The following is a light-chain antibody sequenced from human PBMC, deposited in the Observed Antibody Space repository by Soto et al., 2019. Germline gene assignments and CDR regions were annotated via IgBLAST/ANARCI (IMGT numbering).Light chain of an antibody. CDR2: EGS. CDR3: CSYAGSSTLL. J-gene: IGLJ2*01. V-gene: IGLV2-23*01. CDR1: SSDVGGYNL. Sequence: QSALTQPASVSGSPGQSITISCTGTSSDVGGYNLVSWYQQHPGKTPKLMIYEGSKRPSGVSNRFSGSKSGNMASLTISGLQAEDEADYYCCSYAGSSTLLFGGGTKVTVL.